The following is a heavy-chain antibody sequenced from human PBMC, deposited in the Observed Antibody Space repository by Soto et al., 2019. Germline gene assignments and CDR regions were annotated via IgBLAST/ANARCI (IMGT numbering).Heavy chain of an antibody. CDR3: ARRISDQELKWG. J-gene: IGHJ4*02. D-gene: IGHD2-15*01. CDR1: GGTFSSYT. Sequence: KISCKASGGTFSSYTISWVRQAPGQGLEWMGRIIPILGIANYAQKFQGRVTITADKSTSTAYMELSSLRSEDTAVYYCARRISDQELKWGWGQGTLVTVSS. CDR2: IIPILGIA. V-gene: IGHV1-69*02.